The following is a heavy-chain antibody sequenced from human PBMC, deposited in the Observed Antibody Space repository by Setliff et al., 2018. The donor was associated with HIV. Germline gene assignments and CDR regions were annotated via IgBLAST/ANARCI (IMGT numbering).Heavy chain of an antibody. CDR3: ARDSNWAFDY. Sequence: GGSLRLSCAASGFTFSRYEMNWVRQAPGKGLEWVSYISSSGGTIYYADSVKGRFTISRDNAKNSLYLQMNSLRAEDTAVYYCARDSNWAFDYWGQGILVTVSS. CDR2: ISSSGGTI. V-gene: IGHV3-48*03. J-gene: IGHJ4*02. CDR1: GFTFSRYE. D-gene: IGHD1-1*01.